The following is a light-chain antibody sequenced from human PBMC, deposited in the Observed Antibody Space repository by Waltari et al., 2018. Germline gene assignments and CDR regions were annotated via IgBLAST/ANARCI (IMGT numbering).Light chain of an antibody. CDR1: SSDAGDYDY. V-gene: IGLV2-14*03. CDR2: DVT. Sequence: QSALTQPASVSGSPGQSITIYCTGTSSDAGDYDYVSWYQHHPGQAPKLMIYDVTNRPSGVSSRFSGSRSGNTASLTISGLQAEDESIYYCSSYTTGVPNWVFGGGTKLTVL. CDR3: SSYTTGVPNWV. J-gene: IGLJ3*02.